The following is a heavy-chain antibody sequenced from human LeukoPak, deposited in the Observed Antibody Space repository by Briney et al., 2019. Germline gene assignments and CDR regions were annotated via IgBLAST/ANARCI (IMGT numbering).Heavy chain of an antibody. J-gene: IGHJ1*01. CDR3: AKDLAVAGTVGYFQH. V-gene: IGHV3-23*01. Sequence: GGSLRPSCAASGFTFSSYAMSWVRQAPGKGLEWVSAISGSGGSTSYADSVKGRFTISRDNSKNTLYLQMNSLRAEDTAVYYCAKDLAVAGTVGYFQHWGQGTLVTVSS. CDR1: GFTFSSYA. D-gene: IGHD6-19*01. CDR2: ISGSGGST.